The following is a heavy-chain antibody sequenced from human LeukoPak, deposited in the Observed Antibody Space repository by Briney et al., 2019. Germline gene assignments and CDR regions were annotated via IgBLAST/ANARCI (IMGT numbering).Heavy chain of an antibody. V-gene: IGHV3-66*01. Sequence: GGSLRLSCAASGFIVSSNYMSWVRQAPGKGLEWVSVIYSGGSPYYADSVKGRFIISRDISKNTLYLQMNSLRAEDTAVYYCVKGRYDSGSYYFDYWGQGTLVTVSS. CDR3: VKGRYDSGSYYFDY. CDR2: IYSGGSP. D-gene: IGHD3-10*01. J-gene: IGHJ4*02. CDR1: GFIVSSNY.